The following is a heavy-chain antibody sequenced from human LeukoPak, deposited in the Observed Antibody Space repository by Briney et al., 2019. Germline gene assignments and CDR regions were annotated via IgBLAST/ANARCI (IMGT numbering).Heavy chain of an antibody. J-gene: IGHJ4*02. Sequence: GGSLRLSCAASGFTFSSYSMNWVRQAPGKGLEWVAVISYDGSNKYYADSVKGRFTISRDNSKNTLYLQMNSLRAEDTAVYYCASERRRAVVPAATGYWGQGTLVTVSS. CDR3: ASERRRAVVPAATGY. CDR2: ISYDGSNK. V-gene: IGHV3-30*03. D-gene: IGHD2-2*01. CDR1: GFTFSSYS.